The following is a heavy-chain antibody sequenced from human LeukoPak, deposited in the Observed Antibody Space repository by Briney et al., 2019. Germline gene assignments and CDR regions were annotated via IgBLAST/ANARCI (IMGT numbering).Heavy chain of an antibody. CDR3: ARGSPLGVSWFDP. D-gene: IGHD3-16*01. V-gene: IGHV4-34*01. J-gene: IGHJ5*02. Sequence: SETLSLTCAVYGGSFSGYYWSWIRQPPGKGLEWIGEINHSGSTNYNPSLKSRVTISVDTSKNQFSLKLSSVTAAEPAVYYCARGSPLGVSWFDPWGQGPLVTVSS. CDR2: INHSGST. CDR1: GGSFSGYY.